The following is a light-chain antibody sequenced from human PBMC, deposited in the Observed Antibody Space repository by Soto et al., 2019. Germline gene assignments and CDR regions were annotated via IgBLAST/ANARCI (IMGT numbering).Light chain of an antibody. J-gene: IGKJ1*01. CDR1: QTISTY. V-gene: IGKV1-39*01. CDR3: QQTYSNMWT. CDR2: AAS. Sequence: DIQMTQSPSSLSASVGDRVTITCRASQTISTYLNWFQQKPGKAPKLLIYAASTLQTGVPSRFSGRGSGTHFTLTISSLQPEDFAIYYCQQTYSNMWTFGQGTKVEIK.